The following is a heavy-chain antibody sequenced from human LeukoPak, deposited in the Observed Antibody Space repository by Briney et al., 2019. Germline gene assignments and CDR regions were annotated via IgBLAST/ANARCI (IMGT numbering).Heavy chain of an antibody. CDR2: ISGSGGST. V-gene: IGHV3-23*01. Sequence: GGSLRLSCAASGFTFSSYAMSWVRQAPGKGLEWVSAISGSGGSTYYADSVKGRFTISRDNSKNTLYLQMNSLRAKDTAVYYCAKDLSPPGIAAAGMVYWGQGTLVTVSS. D-gene: IGHD6-13*01. J-gene: IGHJ4*02. CDR3: AKDLSPPGIAAAGMVY. CDR1: GFTFSSYA.